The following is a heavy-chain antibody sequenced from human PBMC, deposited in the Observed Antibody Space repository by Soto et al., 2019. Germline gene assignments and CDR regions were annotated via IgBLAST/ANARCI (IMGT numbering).Heavy chain of an antibody. CDR1: GYTFTSYA. V-gene: IGHV1-3*01. J-gene: IGHJ5*02. D-gene: IGHD2-2*01. Sequence: QVQLVQSGAEVKKPGASVKVSCKASGYTFTSYAMHWVRQAPGQRLEWMGWFNAGNGNTKYSQKFQGRVTITRDTSASTAYMELSSLRSEDTAVYYCARDLGDIVVVPAAIGWFDPWGQGTLVTVSS. CDR3: ARDLGDIVVVPAAIGWFDP. CDR2: FNAGNGNT.